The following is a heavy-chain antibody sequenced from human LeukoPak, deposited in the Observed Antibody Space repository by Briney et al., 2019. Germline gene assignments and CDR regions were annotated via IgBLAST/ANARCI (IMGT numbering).Heavy chain of an antibody. D-gene: IGHD3-9*01. CDR2: IKGDGSHT. CDR3: VRDWDHFDFDS. J-gene: IGHJ5*01. Sequence: GSLRLSCAASGFTFSNYWMHWVRQAPGKGLAWVSRIKGDGSHTIYADSVKGRFTISRDNAKNTLYLQMKSLRAEDTAVYYCVRDWDHFDFDSWGLGTLVTVSS. V-gene: IGHV3-74*01. CDR1: GFTFSNYW.